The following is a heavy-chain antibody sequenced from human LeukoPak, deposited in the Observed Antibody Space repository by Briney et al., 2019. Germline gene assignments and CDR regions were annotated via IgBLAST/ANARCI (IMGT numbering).Heavy chain of an antibody. Sequence: GESLKISCKGSGYSFTSYWIGWVRQMPGKGLEWMGIIYPGNSDTRYSPSFQGQVTISADKSISTAYLQWSSLKASDTAMYYCARDLDSSSSSNYFDYWGQGTLVTVSS. CDR3: ARDLDSSSSSNYFDY. V-gene: IGHV5-51*01. J-gene: IGHJ4*02. CDR1: GYSFTSYW. D-gene: IGHD6-6*01. CDR2: IYPGNSDT.